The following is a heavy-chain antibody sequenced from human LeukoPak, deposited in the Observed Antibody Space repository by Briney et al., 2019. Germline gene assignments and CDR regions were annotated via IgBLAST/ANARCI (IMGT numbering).Heavy chain of an antibody. Sequence: SETLSLTCTVSDGSINNYYWTWIRQPPGKGLEWIGFIYHSGSTYYSPSLRSRVTMSLDRSKNQFSLNLNSVTGADTAVYYCVRQVPAPGNWFDPWGQGTLVIVSS. J-gene: IGHJ5*02. V-gene: IGHV4-59*04. CDR2: IYHSGST. CDR3: VRQVPAPGNWFDP. D-gene: IGHD2-2*01. CDR1: DGSINNYY.